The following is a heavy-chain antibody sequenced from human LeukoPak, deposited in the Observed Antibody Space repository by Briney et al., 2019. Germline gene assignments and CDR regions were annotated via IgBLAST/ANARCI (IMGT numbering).Heavy chain of an antibody. CDR2: ITTSGATT. CDR1: GFTFSSYG. J-gene: IGHJ4*02. Sequence: GGSLRLSCAASGFTFSSYGMSWVRQAPGKGLECVSFITTSGATTSYADSVKGRFTISRDNPRNTLYMQMNSLRDEDTALYYCAIMHGYYDGSGYWVQWGQGTLVTVSS. D-gene: IGHD3-22*01. V-gene: IGHV3-23*01. CDR3: AIMHGYYDGSGYWVQ.